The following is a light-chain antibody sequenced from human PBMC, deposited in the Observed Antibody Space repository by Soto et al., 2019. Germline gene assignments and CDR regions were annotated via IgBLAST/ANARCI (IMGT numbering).Light chain of an antibody. Sequence: EIVLAQSPATLSLSPGERATLSCRASQSVSIYLAWYQQKPGKDPRLLIYDASNRATGIPARFSGSGSGTDFTLTISSLEPEDLAVYYCQQRSNWPPKITFGHGTRLEIK. J-gene: IGKJ5*01. CDR2: DAS. CDR1: QSVSIY. V-gene: IGKV3-11*01. CDR3: QQRSNWPPKIT.